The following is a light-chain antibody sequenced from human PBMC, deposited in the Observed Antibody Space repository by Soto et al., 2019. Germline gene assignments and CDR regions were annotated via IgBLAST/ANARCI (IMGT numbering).Light chain of an antibody. CDR1: QSISTY. Sequence: DMQVTQSPSSLSASVGEKLTITCRAGQSISTYLNWYQQKPGKAPKLLIYAASSLQSGVPSRFSGSGSGTDFTLTINSLQPEDFGTYYCQESHRDLIIFGPGTKVDIK. CDR3: QESHRDLII. V-gene: IGKV1-39*01. CDR2: AAS. J-gene: IGKJ3*01.